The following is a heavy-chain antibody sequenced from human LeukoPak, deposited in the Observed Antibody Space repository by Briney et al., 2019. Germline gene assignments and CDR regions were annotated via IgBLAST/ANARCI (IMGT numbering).Heavy chain of an antibody. CDR2: ISAYDGNR. CDR3: ARRLGYCSGGSCYGRDWEINWFDP. Sequence: ASVKVSCKASGYTFTIYGISWVRQAPGQGLEWMGWISAYDGNRNYAQKLQGRVTMTTDTSTSTAYMELRSLRSDDTAVYYCARRLGYCSGGSCYGRDWEINWFDPWGQGTLVTVSS. CDR1: GYTFTIYG. J-gene: IGHJ5*02. D-gene: IGHD2-15*01. V-gene: IGHV1-18*04.